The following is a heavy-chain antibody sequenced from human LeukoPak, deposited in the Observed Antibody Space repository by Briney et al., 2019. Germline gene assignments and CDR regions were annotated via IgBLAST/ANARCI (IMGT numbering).Heavy chain of an antibody. CDR1: GGSISSDY. V-gene: IGHV4-59*01. J-gene: IGHJ4*02. CDR2: IFNSGIT. D-gene: IGHD5-24*01. CDR3: ARVGADGYNFDY. Sequence: SETLSLTCTASGGSISSDYWSWIRQPPGKGLEWIGYIFNSGITNYNPSLKSRVTISVDTSKNQISLKLTSVTAADTAVYYCARVGADGYNFDYWGQGTLVTVSS.